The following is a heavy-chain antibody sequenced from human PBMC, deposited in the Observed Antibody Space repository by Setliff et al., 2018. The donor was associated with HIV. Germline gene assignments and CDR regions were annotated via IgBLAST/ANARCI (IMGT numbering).Heavy chain of an antibody. D-gene: IGHD3-22*01. CDR3: ARLMHYYDSFWVLWRENYFDS. CDR1: AGSIRSSTYY. CDR2: IYYSGST. V-gene: IGHV4-39*01. Sequence: PSETLSLTCTVSAGSIRSSTYYWAWIRQPPGKGLEWIGTIYYSGSTYYNPSLKSRATISVDMSKSQFSLKLSSVTAADTAVYYCARLMHYYDSFWVLWRENYFDSWGRGTLVTVSS. J-gene: IGHJ4*01.